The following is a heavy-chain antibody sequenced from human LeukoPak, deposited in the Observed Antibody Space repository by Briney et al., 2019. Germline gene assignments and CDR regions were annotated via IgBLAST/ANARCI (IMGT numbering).Heavy chain of an antibody. D-gene: IGHD1-26*01. Sequence: PGGSLRFSCAASGFTVSSSYMSWVRQAPVKGLEWVSVLYSGGRTYYADSVKGRFTISRDNSKNTLYLQMNSLRAEDTAVYYCARSHRGSNSLSFDIWGQGTKVTVSS. CDR3: ARSHRGSNSLSFDI. CDR1: GFTVSSSY. CDR2: LYSGGRT. V-gene: IGHV3-53*01. J-gene: IGHJ3*02.